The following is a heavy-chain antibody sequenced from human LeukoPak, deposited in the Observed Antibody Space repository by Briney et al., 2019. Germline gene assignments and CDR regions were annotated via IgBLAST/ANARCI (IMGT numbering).Heavy chain of an antibody. J-gene: IGHJ3*02. D-gene: IGHD3-22*01. V-gene: IGHV3-30*02. CDR3: AKDVIYDSSGYAENAFDI. CDR1: GFTFSSYG. Sequence: GGSLRLSCAASGFTFSSYGMHWVRQAPGKGLEWVAFIRYDGSNKYYADSVKGRFTISRDNSKNTLYLQMNSLRAEDTAVYYCAKDVIYDSSGYAENAFDIWGQGTMVTVSS. CDR2: IRYDGSNK.